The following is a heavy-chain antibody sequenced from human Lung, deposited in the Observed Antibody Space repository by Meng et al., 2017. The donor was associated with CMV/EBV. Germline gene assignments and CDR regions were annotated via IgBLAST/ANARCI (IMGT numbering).Heavy chain of an antibody. CDR3: ARGLIDYSNYGLPLLPRTQTFDY. CDR1: GFTFDDYV. CDR2: INWNGGST. V-gene: IGHV3-20*04. Sequence: GESLKISCAASGFTFDDYVMSWVRQAPGKGLEWAPGINWNGGSTGYADSVKGRFTISRDNAKNSLYLQMNSLRAEDTALYYCARGLIDYSNYGLPLLPRTQTFDYWGQGTLVTVSS. D-gene: IGHD4-11*01. J-gene: IGHJ4*02.